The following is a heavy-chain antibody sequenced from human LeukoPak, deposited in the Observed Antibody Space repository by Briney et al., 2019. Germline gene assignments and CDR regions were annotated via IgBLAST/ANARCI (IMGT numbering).Heavy chain of an antibody. D-gene: IGHD3-9*01. CDR1: GFTVSSHF. V-gene: IGHV3-53*01. Sequence: GGSLRLSCAASGFTVSSHFMSWVRQAPGKGLEWVSVIYSGGLTYYADSVKGRFTISRDTSRNTLYLQMNSLRAEDTAVYYCAREPLTVYYGFDYWGQGTLVTVSS. CDR3: AREPLTVYYGFDY. J-gene: IGHJ4*02. CDR2: IYSGGLT.